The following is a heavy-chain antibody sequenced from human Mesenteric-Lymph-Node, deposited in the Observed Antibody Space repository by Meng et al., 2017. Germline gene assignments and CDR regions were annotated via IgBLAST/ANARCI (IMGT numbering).Heavy chain of an antibody. CDR1: GGSISTDY. Sequence: GSLRLSCTVSGGSISTDYWSWIRQPAGKGLEWIGHIYASGGNTRYNPSLESRVTMSVDTSKNQVSLKLTSVTAADAAVYYCARGWERQLGLENWFDPWGQGTLATVSS. J-gene: IGHJ5*02. CDR2: IYASGGNT. CDR3: ARGWERQLGLENWFDP. D-gene: IGHD6-13*01. V-gene: IGHV4-4*07.